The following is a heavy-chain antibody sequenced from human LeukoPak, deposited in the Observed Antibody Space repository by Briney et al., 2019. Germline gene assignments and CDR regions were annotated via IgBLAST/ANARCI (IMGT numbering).Heavy chain of an antibody. CDR3: ARERIYFGSGRDLTDARLFYYYGMDI. Sequence: GGSLRLSCAASGFTFDDYALHWVRQAPGKGLEWVSSISWNSGSIGYADSVKGRFTISRDNAKNSLYLQMNSLRAEDTAVYYCARERIYFGSGRDLTDARLFYYYGMDIWGQGTTVTVSS. J-gene: IGHJ6*02. CDR1: GFTFDDYA. V-gene: IGHV3-9*01. D-gene: IGHD3-10*01. CDR2: ISWNSGSI.